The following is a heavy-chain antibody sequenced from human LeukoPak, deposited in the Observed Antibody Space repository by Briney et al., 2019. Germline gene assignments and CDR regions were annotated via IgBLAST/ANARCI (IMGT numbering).Heavy chain of an antibody. V-gene: IGHV3-21*01. J-gene: IGHJ5*02. CDR2: ISGSSSYI. Sequence: PGGSLRLSCAASGFTFSTYTMNWARQAPGKGLEWVSSISGSSSYIYYADSVKGRFTISRDNAKNSLYLQMNSLRADDTAVYYCARASDYDSVWGSYRYYDWFDPWGQGTLVTVSS. CDR3: ARASDYDSVWGSYRYYDWFDP. D-gene: IGHD3-16*02. CDR1: GFTFSTYT.